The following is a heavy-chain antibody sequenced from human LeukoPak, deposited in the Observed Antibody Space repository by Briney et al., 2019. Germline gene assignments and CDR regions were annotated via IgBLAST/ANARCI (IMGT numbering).Heavy chain of an antibody. D-gene: IGHD4-17*01. CDR1: GYTFTGYY. J-gene: IGHJ4*02. V-gene: IGHV1-2*02. CDR3: ARGAEDYGDYDPPNY. Sequence: ASVKVSCKASGYTFTGYYMHWVRQAPGQGLEWMGWINPNSGGTNYAQKFQGRVTMIRDTSISTAYMELSRLRSDDTAVYYCARGAEDYGDYDPPNYWGQGTLVTVSS. CDR2: INPNSGGT.